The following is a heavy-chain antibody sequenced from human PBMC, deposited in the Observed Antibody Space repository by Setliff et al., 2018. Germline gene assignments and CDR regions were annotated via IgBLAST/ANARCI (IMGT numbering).Heavy chain of an antibody. CDR1: GGSISSGGYY. J-gene: IGHJ6*03. V-gene: IGHV4-31*03. D-gene: IGHD3-10*01. CDR3: ARHDARGYYYYMDV. Sequence: KTSETLSLTCTVSGGSISSGGYYWSWIRQHPGKGLEWTGYIYYSGSTYYNPSLKSRVTISVDTSKNQFSLKLSSVTAADTAIYYCARHDARGYYYYMDVWGEGTTVTVSS. CDR2: IYYSGST.